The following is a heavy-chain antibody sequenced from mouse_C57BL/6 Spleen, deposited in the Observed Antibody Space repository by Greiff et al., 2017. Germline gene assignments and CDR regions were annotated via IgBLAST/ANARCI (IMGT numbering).Heavy chain of an antibody. J-gene: IGHJ4*01. CDR3: ARTNYGNGDAMDY. CDR2: IDPEDGET. Sequence: EVKLMESGAELVKPGASVKLSCTASGFNIKDYYMHWVKQRTEQGLEWIGRIDPEDGETKYAPKFPGKATITADTSSNTAYLQLSSLTSEDTSVYYCARTNYGNGDAMDYWGQGTSVTVSS. CDR1: GFNIKDYY. V-gene: IGHV14-2*01. D-gene: IGHD2-1*01.